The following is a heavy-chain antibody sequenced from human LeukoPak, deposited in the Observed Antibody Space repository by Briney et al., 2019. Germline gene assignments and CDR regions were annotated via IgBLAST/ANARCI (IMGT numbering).Heavy chain of an antibody. CDR3: ARGRGNSSGLNWFDP. CDR1: GYSISSGYY. Sequence: SETLSLTCTVSGYSISSGYYWGWIRQPPGKGLEWIGSIYHSGSTYYNPSLKSRVTISVDTSKNQFSLKLSSVTAADTAVYYCARGRGNSSGLNWFDPWGQGTLVTVSS. J-gene: IGHJ5*02. V-gene: IGHV4-38-2*02. CDR2: IYHSGST. D-gene: IGHD3-22*01.